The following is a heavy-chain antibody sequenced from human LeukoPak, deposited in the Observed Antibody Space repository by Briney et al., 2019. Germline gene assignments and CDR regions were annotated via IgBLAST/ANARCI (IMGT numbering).Heavy chain of an antibody. J-gene: IGHJ4*02. V-gene: IGHV1-69*05. CDR1: GGTFSSYA. Sequence: SVKVSCKASGGTFSSYAISWVRQAPGQGLEWMGGIIPIFGTANYAQKFQGRVTITTDESTSTAYMELSSLRSEDTAVYYCASGVWGSGYYFYWGQGTLVTVSS. CDR2: IIPIFGTA. CDR3: ASGVWGSGYYFY. D-gene: IGHD3-3*01.